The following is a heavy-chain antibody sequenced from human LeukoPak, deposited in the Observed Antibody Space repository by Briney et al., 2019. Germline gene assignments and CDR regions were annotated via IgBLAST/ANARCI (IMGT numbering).Heavy chain of an antibody. V-gene: IGHV3-20*04. CDR1: GFTFSDYG. Sequence: GGSLRLSCAASGFTFSDYGMSWGRHAPGKGLEWVSGINWNGGSTGYADSVQGRFTISRDNAKNSLYLQMNSLRAEDTALYYCARGVVGAKAYWGQGTLVTVSS. CDR2: INWNGGST. D-gene: IGHD1-26*01. CDR3: ARGVVGAKAY. J-gene: IGHJ4*02.